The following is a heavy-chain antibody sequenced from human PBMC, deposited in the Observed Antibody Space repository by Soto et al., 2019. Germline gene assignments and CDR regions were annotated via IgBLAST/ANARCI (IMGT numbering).Heavy chain of an antibody. J-gene: IGHJ6*02. D-gene: IGHD4-17*01. V-gene: IGHV4-59*01. Sequence: SETLSLTCTVSGGSINYSYWTWILQPPGKGLEWIGYISYTGSANYNASLKSRLTISVDTSKNQFSLKLSSVTAADTALYYCARVNYGDYYYGMDVWGQGTTVTVSS. CDR1: GGSINYSY. CDR3: ARVNYGDYYYGMDV. CDR2: ISYTGSA.